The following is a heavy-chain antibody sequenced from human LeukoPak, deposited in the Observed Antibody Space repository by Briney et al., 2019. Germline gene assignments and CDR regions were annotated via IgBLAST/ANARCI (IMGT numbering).Heavy chain of an antibody. V-gene: IGHV1-69*05. J-gene: IGHJ3*02. Sequence: SVKVSCKASGGTFSSYAISWVRQAPGQGLEWMGGIIPIFGTANYGQKVQGRVTMTTDTSTSTAYMEVRSLRSDDTAVYYCARDGAIGYCSSTSCSNDAFDIWGQGTMVTVSS. D-gene: IGHD2-2*01. CDR3: ARDGAIGYCSSTSCSNDAFDI. CDR2: IIPIFGTA. CDR1: GGTFSSYA.